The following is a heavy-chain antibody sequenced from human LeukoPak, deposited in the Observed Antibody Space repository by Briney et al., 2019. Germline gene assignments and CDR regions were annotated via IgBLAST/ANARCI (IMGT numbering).Heavy chain of an antibody. CDR2: INHSGST. D-gene: IGHD3-10*01. J-gene: IGHJ3*02. CDR1: GGSFSGYY. Sequence: SETLSLTCAVYGGSFSGYYWSWIRQPPGKGLEWIGEINHSGSTNYNPSLKSRVTISVDTSKNQFSLKLSSVTAADTAVYFCARHGVGTYYSSGNYGFAPFDIWGQGTMVTVSS. V-gene: IGHV4-34*01. CDR3: ARHGVGTYYSSGNYGFAPFDI.